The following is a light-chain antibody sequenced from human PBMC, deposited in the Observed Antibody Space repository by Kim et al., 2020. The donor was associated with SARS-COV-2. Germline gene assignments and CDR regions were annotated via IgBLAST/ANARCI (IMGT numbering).Light chain of an antibody. J-gene: IGKJ1*01. V-gene: IGKV1-5*03. CDR1: QRIDNW. CDR3: QQYNGYSM. CDR2: KSS. Sequence: SASGGNRVPLPCRASQRIDNWLAWYQQKPGKAPKLLIYKSSTLESGVPSRFSGSGSGTEFTLTISSLQPDDFATYYCQQYNGYSMFGQGTKVDIK.